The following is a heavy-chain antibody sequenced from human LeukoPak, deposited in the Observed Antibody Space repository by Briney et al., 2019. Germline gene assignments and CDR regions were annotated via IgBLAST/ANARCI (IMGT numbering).Heavy chain of an antibody. CDR1: GYSFTGYW. J-gene: IGHJ3*02. CDR2: IYPGDSDT. V-gene: IGHV5-51*01. Sequence: GESLKISCKGSGYSFTGYWIGWVRQMPGKGLEWMGIIYPGDSDTRYSPSFQGQVTISADKSISTAYLQWSSLKASDTAMYYCARQLWFGESDDAFDIWGQGTMVTVSS. CDR3: ARQLWFGESDDAFDI. D-gene: IGHD3-10*01.